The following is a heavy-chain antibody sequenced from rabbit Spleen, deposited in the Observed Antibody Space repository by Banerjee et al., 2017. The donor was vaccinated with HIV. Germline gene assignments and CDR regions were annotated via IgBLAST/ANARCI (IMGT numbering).Heavy chain of an antibody. Sequence: QEQLEESGGGLFQPEGSLTLTCKASGFSLSSTYWICWVRQAPGKGLEWIACIYTGSVGYTYYASWAKGRFTISKTSSTTVTLQMTSLTAADTATYFCARYGGSGYLDLWGPGTLVTVS. CDR1: GFSLSSTYW. CDR3: ARYGGSGYLDL. CDR2: IYTGSVGYT. V-gene: IGHV1S45*01. J-gene: IGHJ4*01. D-gene: IGHD8-1*01.